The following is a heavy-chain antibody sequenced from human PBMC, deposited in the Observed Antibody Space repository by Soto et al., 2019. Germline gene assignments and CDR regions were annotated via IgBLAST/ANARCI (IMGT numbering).Heavy chain of an antibody. V-gene: IGHV1-69*02. D-gene: IGHD1-1*01. CDR1: GSTFGTYT. CDR3: AWDTTY. Sequence: QVHLVQSGAEVKKPGSSVKVSCRASGSTFGTYTVSWVRQAPGQGLEWMGRILPYLDITDYAQKFQGRFTIAADKSTTTAYMELIRLRSEDTAVYFCAWDTTYWGQGTLVTVSS. J-gene: IGHJ4*02. CDR2: ILPYLDIT.